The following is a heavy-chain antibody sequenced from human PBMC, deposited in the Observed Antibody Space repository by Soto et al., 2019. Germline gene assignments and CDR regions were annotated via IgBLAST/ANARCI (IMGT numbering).Heavy chain of an antibody. CDR3: AKGGYFGSGSFRP. V-gene: IGHV1-18*01. J-gene: IGHJ5*02. D-gene: IGHD3-10*01. Sequence: QVQLVQSGPEVKKPGASVKVSCKAAGDTPISHGISWVRQAPGQGLEWMGWISGYNGNRNYAQKFQGRVTMTTDTSTSTGYMELRSLRSDDTAVYYCAKGGYFGSGSFRPWGQGTLVTVSS. CDR1: GDTPISHG. CDR2: ISGYNGNR.